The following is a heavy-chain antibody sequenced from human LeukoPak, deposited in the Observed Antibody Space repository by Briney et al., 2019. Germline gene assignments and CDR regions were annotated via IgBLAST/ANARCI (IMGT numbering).Heavy chain of an antibody. V-gene: IGHV3-53*01. CDR3: ARVWLTGTFYYFDY. Sequence: GGSLRLSCAASGFTVSSNYLSWVRQAPGKGLEWVSAIYSGGSTYYADSAKGRFTISRDNSKNTLYLQMNSLRAEDTAVYYCARVWLTGTFYYFDYWGQGTLVTVSS. D-gene: IGHD1-7*01. CDR1: GFTVSSNY. J-gene: IGHJ4*02. CDR2: IYSGGST.